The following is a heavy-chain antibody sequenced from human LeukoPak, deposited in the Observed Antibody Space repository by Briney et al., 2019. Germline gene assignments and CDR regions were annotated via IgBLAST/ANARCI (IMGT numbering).Heavy chain of an antibody. CDR1: GFTFTNFA. D-gene: IGHD4-11*01. J-gene: IGHJ4*02. Sequence: GGSLRLSCAASGFTFTNFAMHWVRQAPGKGLEWVSVISNDERNKYYADSVKGRFTISRDNSKNTLYLQMNSLRAEDTAVYYCAKESSNALDYWGQGTLVTVSS. CDR2: ISNDERNK. CDR3: AKESSNALDY. V-gene: IGHV3-30*04.